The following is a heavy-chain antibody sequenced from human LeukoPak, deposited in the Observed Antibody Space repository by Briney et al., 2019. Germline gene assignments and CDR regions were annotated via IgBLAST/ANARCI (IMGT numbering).Heavy chain of an antibody. V-gene: IGHV4-30-2*01. CDR3: ARMTPKDYFDY. CDR1: GGSLSSGGSG. D-gene: IGHD2-15*01. CDR2: IYHSGNT. J-gene: IGHJ4*02. Sequence: SETLSPTWAVSGGSLSSGGSGWGWLRQPAGKGLDWIGYIYHSGNTYYNPSLKSRVTISVARAQHPFSLKLSSVTAADTAVYYCARMTPKDYFDYWGQETLVTVSS.